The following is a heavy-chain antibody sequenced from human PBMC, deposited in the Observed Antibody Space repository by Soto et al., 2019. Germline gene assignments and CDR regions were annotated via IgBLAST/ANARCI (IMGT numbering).Heavy chain of an antibody. CDR2: IIPILGIA. V-gene: IGHV1-69*02. Sequence: GXSVKVSCKASGGTFSSYTISWVRQAPGQGLEWMGRIIPILGIANYAQKFQGRVTITADKSTSTAYMELSSLRSEDTAVYYCARAGGGRRYNWNTKDRKESYYYYYMDVWGKGTTVPVSS. CDR3: ARAGGGRRYNWNTKDRKESYYYYYMDV. D-gene: IGHD1-20*01. CDR1: GGTFSSYT. J-gene: IGHJ6*03.